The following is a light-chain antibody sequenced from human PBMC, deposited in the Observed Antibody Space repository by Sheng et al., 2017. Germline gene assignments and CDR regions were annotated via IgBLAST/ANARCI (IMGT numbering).Light chain of an antibody. J-gene: IGKJ4*01. Sequence: DIQMTQSPSTLSASVGDRVTITCRASQSISSWLAWYQQKPGKAPKLLIYKASSLESGVPSRFSGSGSGTEFTLTISSLQPDDFATYYCQQYNSYPLTFGGGPSGDQT. CDR1: QSISSW. CDR2: KAS. CDR3: QQYNSYPLT. V-gene: IGKV1-5*03.